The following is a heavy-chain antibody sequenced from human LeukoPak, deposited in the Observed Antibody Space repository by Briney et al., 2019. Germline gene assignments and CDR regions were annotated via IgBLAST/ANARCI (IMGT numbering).Heavy chain of an antibody. J-gene: IGHJ4*02. CDR2: IYYSGST. V-gene: IGHV4-39*07. CDR1: GGSISSSSYY. D-gene: IGHD5-12*01. CDR3: ARLWLRRNTFDY. Sequence: PSETLSLTCTVSGGSISSSSYYWGWIRQPPGKGLEWIGSIYYSGSTYYNPSLKNRVTISVDTSKNQFSLKLSSVTAADTAVYYCARLWLRRNTFDYWGQGTLVIVSS.